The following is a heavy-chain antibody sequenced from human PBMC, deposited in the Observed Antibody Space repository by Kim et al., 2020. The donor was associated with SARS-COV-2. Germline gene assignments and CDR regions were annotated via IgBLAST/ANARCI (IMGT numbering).Heavy chain of an antibody. CDR2: INSDGSST. CDR3: ARDQSTYCGGDCHLDY. Sequence: GGSLRLSCAASGFTFSSYWMHWVRQAPGKGLVWVSRINSDGSSTSYADSVKGRFTISRDNAKNTLYLQMNSLRAEDTAVYYCARDQSTYCGGDCHLDYWGQGTLVTVSS. D-gene: IGHD2-21*02. J-gene: IGHJ4*02. CDR1: GFTFSSYW. V-gene: IGHV3-74*01.